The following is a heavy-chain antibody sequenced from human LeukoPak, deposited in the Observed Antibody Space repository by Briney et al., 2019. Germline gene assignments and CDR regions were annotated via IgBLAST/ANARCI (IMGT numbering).Heavy chain of an antibody. D-gene: IGHD2-15*01. CDR1: GYTFTGYY. V-gene: IGHV1-2*02. Sequence: ASVKVSCKASGYTFTGYYMHWVRQAPGQGLEWMGWINPNSGGTNYAQKFQGRVTMTRDTSISTAYMELSRLRSDDTAVYYCARALRIVVVVAATSHFDYWGQGTLVTVSS. CDR3: ARALRIVVVVAATSHFDY. CDR2: INPNSGGT. J-gene: IGHJ4*02.